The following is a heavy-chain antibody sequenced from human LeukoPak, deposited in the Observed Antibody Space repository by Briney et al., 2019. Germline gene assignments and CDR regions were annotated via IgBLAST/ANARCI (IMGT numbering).Heavy chain of an antibody. Sequence: SETLSLTCTVSGGSTSSSSYYWGWIRQPPGKGLEWIGSIYYSGSTYYNPSLKSRVTISVDTSKNQFSLKLSSVTAADTAVYYCARGGDGYNWPGGDYWGQGTLVTVSS. CDR2: IYYSGST. D-gene: IGHD5-24*01. CDR1: GGSTSSSSYY. V-gene: IGHV4-39*07. CDR3: ARGGDGYNWPGGDY. J-gene: IGHJ4*02.